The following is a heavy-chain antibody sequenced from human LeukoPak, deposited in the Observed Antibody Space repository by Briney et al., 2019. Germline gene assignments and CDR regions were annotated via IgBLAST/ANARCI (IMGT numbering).Heavy chain of an antibody. CDR1: GFTVSSNY. CDR2: IKSKTDGGTT. Sequence: GGSLRLSCAASGFTVSSNYMSWVRQAPGKGLEWVGRIKSKTDGGTTDYAAPVKGRFTISRDDSKNTLYLQMNSLKTEDTAVYYCTTDRVGYYGSGSYFADYWGQGTLVTVSS. V-gene: IGHV3-15*01. J-gene: IGHJ4*02. CDR3: TTDRVGYYGSGSYFADY. D-gene: IGHD3-10*01.